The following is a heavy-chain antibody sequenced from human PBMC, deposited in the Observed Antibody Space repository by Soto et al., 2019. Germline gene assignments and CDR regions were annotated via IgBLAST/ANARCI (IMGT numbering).Heavy chain of an antibody. CDR2: ISGSGGTS. CDR3: AKGGYYYDTSGPTFEY. CDR1: GFTFSSYA. D-gene: IGHD3-22*01. J-gene: IGHJ4*02. V-gene: IGHV3-23*01. Sequence: PGGSLRLSCAAFGFTFSSYAMSWVRQAPGKGLEWVSSISGSGGTSYYADSVEGRFTLSRDNSKNTLYLQMNSLRAEDTAVYYCAKGGYYYDTSGPTFEYWGQGTLVTVSS.